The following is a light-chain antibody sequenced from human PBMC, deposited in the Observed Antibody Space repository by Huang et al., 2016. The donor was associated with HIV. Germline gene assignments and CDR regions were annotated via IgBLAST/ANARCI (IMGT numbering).Light chain of an antibody. V-gene: IGKV1-17*03. CDR2: AAS. Sequence: DIQLTQSPSAMSASVGDRVSITCRASQDISNYLAWFQQKPGGAPKRLIYAASSLQSGVPSRFSASGSGKKFTLKISGLQPEDFATYYCLQHHGYPRTFGQGTKV. J-gene: IGKJ1*01. CDR3: LQHHGYPRT. CDR1: QDISNY.